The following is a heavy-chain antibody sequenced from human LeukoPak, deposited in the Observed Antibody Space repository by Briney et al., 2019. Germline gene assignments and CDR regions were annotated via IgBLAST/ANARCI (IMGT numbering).Heavy chain of an antibody. D-gene: IGHD2-15*01. J-gene: IGHJ4*02. CDR3: AIDPIDATAF. CDR2: IGYSAGDT. Sequence: GGSLRLSCAASGFTVSSYAMTWVRQAPGKGLEWVSAIGYSAGDTYYADSVKGRFTISRDNSMNTLYLQMNSLRVEDTAIYYCAIDPIDATAFWGQGTLVTVSS. CDR1: GFTVSSYA. V-gene: IGHV3-23*01.